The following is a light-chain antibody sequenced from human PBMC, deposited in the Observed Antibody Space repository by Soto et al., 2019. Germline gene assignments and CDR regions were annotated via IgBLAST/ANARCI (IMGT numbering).Light chain of an antibody. CDR3: AAWDDSLNGYV. V-gene: IGLV1-44*01. Sequence: QSALTQPPSASGTPGQRVTISCSGSSSNIGSNTVHWYHQLPGTAPELLIYNNDQRPSGVPDRFSGSKSGTSASLAISGLQSDDEADYYCAAWDDSLNGYVFATGTKVTVL. CDR1: SSNIGSNT. CDR2: NND. J-gene: IGLJ1*01.